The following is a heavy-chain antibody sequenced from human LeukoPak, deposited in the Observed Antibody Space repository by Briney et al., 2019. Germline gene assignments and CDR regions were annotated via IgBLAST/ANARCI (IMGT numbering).Heavy chain of an antibody. J-gene: IGHJ4*02. Sequence: GASVKVSCKASGYTFTSYYMHWVRQAPGQGLEWMGIINPSGGSTSYAQKFQGRVTMTRDTSTSTVYMELSSLRSEDTAVYYCARGPPSMIVVVNYFDYWGQGTLVTVSS. CDR3: ARGPPSMIVVVNYFDY. D-gene: IGHD3-22*01. V-gene: IGHV1-46*01. CDR1: GYTFTSYY. CDR2: INPSGGST.